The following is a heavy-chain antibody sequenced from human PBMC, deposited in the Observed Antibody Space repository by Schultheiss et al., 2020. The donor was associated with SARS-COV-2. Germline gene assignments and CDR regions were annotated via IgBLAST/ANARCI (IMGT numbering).Heavy chain of an antibody. V-gene: IGHV4-61*02. CDR3: ARRGGSGWHFDY. J-gene: IGHJ4*02. Sequence: SETLSLTCTVSGGSISSGSYYWSWIRQPAGKGLEWIGRIYTSGSTNYNPSLKSRLTISVDTSKNQFSLKLSSVTAADTAVYYCARRGGSGWHFDYWGQGTLVTVSS. CDR1: GGSISSGSYY. CDR2: IYTSGST. D-gene: IGHD6-19*01.